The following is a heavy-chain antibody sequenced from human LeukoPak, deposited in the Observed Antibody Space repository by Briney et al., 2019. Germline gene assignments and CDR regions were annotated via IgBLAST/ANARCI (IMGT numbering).Heavy chain of an antibody. J-gene: IGHJ3*02. CDR1: GFTFSNYA. CDR3: ASCLIASDAFDI. CDR2: ISGTGGST. Sequence: PGGSLRLSCAASGFTFSNYAMSWVRQAPGKGLEWVSAISGTGGSTHYADSVKGRFSISRDNSKNTLHLQMNSLRAEDTAVYYCASCLIASDAFDIWGQGTMVTVSS. V-gene: IGHV3-23*01. D-gene: IGHD2-21*01.